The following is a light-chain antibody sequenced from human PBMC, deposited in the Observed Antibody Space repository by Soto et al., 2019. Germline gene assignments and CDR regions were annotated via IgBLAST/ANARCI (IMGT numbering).Light chain of an antibody. J-gene: IGKJ4*01. CDR1: QIISSW. CDR3: QKYNRYVT. CDR2: DAS. V-gene: IGKV1-5*01. Sequence: DIQMTQSPSTLSASVGDRVTITCRASQIISSWLAWYQQKPGKAPKLLIYDASSLESGVPSRFSGSGSGTEFTRTIRRLQPDDFATYYCQKYNRYVTFGGGTKVEIK.